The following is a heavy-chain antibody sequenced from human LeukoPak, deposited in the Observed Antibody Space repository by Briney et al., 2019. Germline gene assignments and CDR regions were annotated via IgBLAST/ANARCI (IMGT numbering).Heavy chain of an antibody. CDR2: IYHSGGT. CDR1: GYSISSGHY. J-gene: IGHJ6*03. V-gene: IGHV4-38-2*02. CDR3: ATNGYYCMDV. D-gene: IGHD2-8*01. Sequence: SETLSLTCTVSGYSISSGHYWGWVRQPPGKGLEWIGEIYHSGGTNYNPSLKSRITISVDKSQNQFSLKVNSLTAADTAVYYCATNGYYCMDVWGKGTTVTVSS.